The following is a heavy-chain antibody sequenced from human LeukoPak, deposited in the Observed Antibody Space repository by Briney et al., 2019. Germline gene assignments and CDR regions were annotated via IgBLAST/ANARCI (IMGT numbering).Heavy chain of an antibody. Sequence: GGSLRLSCAASGFTFSSYAMSWVRQAPGKGLEWVSAISGSGGSTYYADSVKGRFTISRDNSKNTLYLQMNSPRAEDTAVYYCAKGKRYYGSGSPEVYFDYWGQGTLVTVSS. CDR3: AKGKRYYGSGSPEVYFDY. CDR2: ISGSGGST. D-gene: IGHD3-10*01. V-gene: IGHV3-23*01. CDR1: GFTFSSYA. J-gene: IGHJ4*02.